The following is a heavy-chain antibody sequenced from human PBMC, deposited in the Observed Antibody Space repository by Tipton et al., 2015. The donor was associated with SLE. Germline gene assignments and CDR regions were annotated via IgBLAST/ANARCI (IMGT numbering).Heavy chain of an antibody. CDR1: GGSVSDYS. CDR2: INHSGST. D-gene: IGHD2-8*01. V-gene: IGHV4-34*01. CDR3: ARDCTTGVCYTTSFDY. Sequence: TLSLTCAVYGGSVSDYSWSWIRQPPGKGLEWIGEINHSGSTNYNPSLKSRVTISIDTSKSQFSLRLSSVTAADTAVYYCARDCTTGVCYTTSFDYWGQGTLVTVSP. J-gene: IGHJ4*02.